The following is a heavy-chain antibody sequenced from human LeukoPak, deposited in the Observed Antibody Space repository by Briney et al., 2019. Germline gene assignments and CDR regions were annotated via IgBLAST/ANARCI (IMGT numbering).Heavy chain of an antibody. J-gene: IGHJ5*02. CDR2: ISYDGSNK. Sequence: GGSLRLSCVASGFILSSYTMHWVRQAPGKGLEWVAVISYDGSNKYYADSVKGRFTISRDNSKNTLYLQMNRLRAEDTAVYYCAKAQGDYYYDSSGYYDWFDPWGQGTLVTVSS. CDR3: AKAQGDYYYDSSGYYDWFDP. CDR1: GFILSSYT. V-gene: IGHV3-30*04. D-gene: IGHD3-22*01.